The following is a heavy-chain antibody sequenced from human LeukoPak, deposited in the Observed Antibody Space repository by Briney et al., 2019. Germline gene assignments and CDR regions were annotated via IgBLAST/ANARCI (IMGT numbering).Heavy chain of an antibody. CDR1: GGSFSGYY. J-gene: IGHJ3*02. Sequence: PSETLSLTCAVYGGSFSGYYWSWIRQPPGKGLEWIGEINHSGSTNYNPSLKSRVTISVDTSKNQFSLKLSSATAADTAVYYCARFVLSIAAAGDPLDAFDIWGQGTMVTVSS. V-gene: IGHV4-34*01. CDR3: ARFVLSIAAAGDPLDAFDI. CDR2: INHSGST. D-gene: IGHD6-13*01.